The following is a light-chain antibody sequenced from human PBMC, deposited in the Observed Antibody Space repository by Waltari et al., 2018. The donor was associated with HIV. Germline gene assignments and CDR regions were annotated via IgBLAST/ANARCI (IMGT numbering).Light chain of an antibody. V-gene: IGLV2-14*03. Sequence: QSALTQPASVSGSPGQSITISCTGTSSDIGGYNYVSWYQQHLGKAPKLMISDVSHRPSGVSNRFSGSKSGNTASLTISGLQAEDEADYYCSSYTSSSTLGVFGSGTKVTVL. J-gene: IGLJ1*01. CDR1: SSDIGGYNY. CDR3: SSYTSSSTLGV. CDR2: DVS.